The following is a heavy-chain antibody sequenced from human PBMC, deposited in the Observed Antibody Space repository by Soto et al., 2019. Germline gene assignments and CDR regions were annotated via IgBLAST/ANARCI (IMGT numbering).Heavy chain of an antibody. CDR1: GYTFTSYY. V-gene: IGHV1-46*01. CDR3: ARDDPYCSGGSCYYYY. D-gene: IGHD2-15*01. J-gene: IGHJ4*02. Sequence: ASVKVSCKASGYTFTSYYMHWVRQAPGQGLEWMGIINPSGGSTSYAQKFQGRVTMTRDTSTSTVYMELSSLRSEDTAVYYCARDDPYCSGGSCYYYYWGQGTLVTVSS. CDR2: INPSGGST.